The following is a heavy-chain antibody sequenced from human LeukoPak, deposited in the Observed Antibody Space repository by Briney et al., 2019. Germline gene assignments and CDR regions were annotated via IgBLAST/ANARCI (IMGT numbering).Heavy chain of an antibody. CDR1: GTSISSYY. Sequence: PSEPLSLTCTVSGTSISSYYWSWIRQPPGKGREWIGYIYFSGSTNCNPSLRCRVTISGDTSKNPFCLKLSSVTAADTAVYYCAREGYDFGRGYYPAWGQGTLVTVSS. D-gene: IGHD3-3*01. CDR2: IYFSGST. CDR3: AREGYDFGRGYYPA. J-gene: IGHJ5*02. V-gene: IGHV4-59*13.